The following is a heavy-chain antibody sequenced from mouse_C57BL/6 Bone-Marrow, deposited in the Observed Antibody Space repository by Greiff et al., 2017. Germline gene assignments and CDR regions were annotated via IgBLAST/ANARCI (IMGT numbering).Heavy chain of an antibody. CDR2: IRSKSNNSAT. D-gene: IGHD1-1*01. CDR3: VRWITTVVYCCFDV. CDR1: GFSINTYA. J-gene: IGHJ1*03. V-gene: IGHV10-1*01. Sequence: EVKLVESGGGLVQPKGSFTLSCAASGFSINTYAMNWVRQAPGKGLAWVARIRSKSNNSATYYHDSVKDRFTISTDDSASMLYLQINNLKTESTAMYYCVRWITTVVYCCFDVWGTGTTVTVSS.